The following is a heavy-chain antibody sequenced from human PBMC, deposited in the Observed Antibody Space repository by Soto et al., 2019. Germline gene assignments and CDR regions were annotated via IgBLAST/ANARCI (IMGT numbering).Heavy chain of an antibody. J-gene: IGHJ4*02. D-gene: IGHD3-9*01. V-gene: IGHV4-4*02. CDR2: IYGSVHT. CDR1: GGSISSTKW. CDR3: VGESAAEILTGYAWDS. Sequence: QVELQESGPGLVKPSGTLSLTCAVSGGSISSTKWWSWVRQPPGKGLEWIGEIYGSVHTTYNPSLKRRVTISVDHSKNHLSLNLRSVTSADTAVYYCVGESAAEILTGYAWDSLGQGTLVTVSS.